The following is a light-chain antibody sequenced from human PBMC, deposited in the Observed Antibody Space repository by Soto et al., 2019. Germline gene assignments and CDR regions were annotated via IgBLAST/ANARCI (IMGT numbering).Light chain of an antibody. CDR3: QQYNNWPRT. CDR1: QSVGSD. Sequence: EIVLTQSPGTLSLSPGERATLSFRASQSVGSDLAWYQQKPGQAPRLLIYGASTRATGIPARFSGSGSGTEFTLTISSLQSEDFAVYYCQQYNNWPRTFGQGTKVDIK. V-gene: IGKV3-15*01. CDR2: GAS. J-gene: IGKJ1*01.